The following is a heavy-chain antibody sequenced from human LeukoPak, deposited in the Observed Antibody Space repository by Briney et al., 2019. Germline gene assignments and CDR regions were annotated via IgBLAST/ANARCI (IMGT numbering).Heavy chain of an antibody. CDR3: ARRSRATSFDY. CDR1: GYSFTSYW. V-gene: IGHV5-51*01. Sequence: GESLKISCKGSGYSFTSYWIGWVRQMSGKGLEWMGIIYPGDSDTRYSPYFQGQVTISADKSISTAYLQWSSLKASDTAMYYCARRSRATSFDYWGQGTLVTVSS. D-gene: IGHD1-26*01. J-gene: IGHJ4*02. CDR2: IYPGDSDT.